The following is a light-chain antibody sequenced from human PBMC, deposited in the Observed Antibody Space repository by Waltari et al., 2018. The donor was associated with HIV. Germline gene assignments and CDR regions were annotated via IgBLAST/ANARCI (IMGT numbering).Light chain of an antibody. V-gene: IGLV2-23*02. CDR3: CSYSGTSTLV. Sequence: QSALTQPASVSGSPGQSLTTPCTVPSSDVGRYTLVSWYQQHPGTSPKLTIYEVTKRPLGVSNRFSGSKSGNTASLTISGLQADDEADYYCCSYSGTSTLVFGGGTKLTVL. CDR1: SSDVGRYTL. CDR2: EVT. J-gene: IGLJ2*01.